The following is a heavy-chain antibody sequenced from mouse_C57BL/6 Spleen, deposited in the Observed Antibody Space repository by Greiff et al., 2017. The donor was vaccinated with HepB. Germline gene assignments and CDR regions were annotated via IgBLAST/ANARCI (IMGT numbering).Heavy chain of an antibody. CDR3: ARRGIITTVYYAMDY. CDR2: INPNNGGT. CDR1: GYTFTDYY. V-gene: IGHV1-26*01. Sequence: EVQLQQSGPELVKPGASVKISCKASGYTFTDYYMNWVKQSHGKSLEWIGDINPNNGGTSYNQKFKGKATLTVDKSSSTAYMELRSLTSEDSAVYYFARRGIITTVYYAMDYWGHGTSVTVSS. J-gene: IGHJ4*01. D-gene: IGHD1-1*01.